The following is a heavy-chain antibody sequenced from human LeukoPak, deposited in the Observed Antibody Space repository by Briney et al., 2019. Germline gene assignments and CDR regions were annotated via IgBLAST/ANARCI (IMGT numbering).Heavy chain of an antibody. CDR2: ISDQNMVT. Sequence: ASVRKTRQESGYTLLNHPLSRLRQTPAQGLEWMGWISDQNMVTQYLYNDAQKFQGSDTMTMDTSTRTAYLEVGDLRSDDTAVYFCARVRVVAAALWGRWFDTWGQGTLVTVSS. CDR1: GYTLLNHP. J-gene: IGHJ5*02. CDR3: ARVRVVAAALWGRWFDT. V-gene: IGHV1-18*04. D-gene: IGHD2-15*01.